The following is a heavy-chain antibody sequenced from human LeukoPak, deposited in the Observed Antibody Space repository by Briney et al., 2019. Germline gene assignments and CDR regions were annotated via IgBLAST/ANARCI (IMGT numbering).Heavy chain of an antibody. D-gene: IGHD3-22*01. J-gene: IGHJ6*02. CDR2: IIPIFGIA. CDR1: GGTFSSYA. CDR3: AGSGYYDSSGSAYYGMDV. Sequence: ASVKVSCKASGGTFSSYAISWVRQAPGQGLEWMERIIPIFGIANYAQKFQGRVTITADKSTSTAYMELSSLRSEDTAVYYCAGSGYYDSSGSAYYGMDVWGQGTTVTVSS. V-gene: IGHV1-69*04.